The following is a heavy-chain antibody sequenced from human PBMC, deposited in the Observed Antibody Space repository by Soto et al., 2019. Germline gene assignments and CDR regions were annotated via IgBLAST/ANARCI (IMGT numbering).Heavy chain of an antibody. CDR1: GFTFISSF. J-gene: IGHJ4*02. D-gene: IGHD6-19*01. V-gene: IGHV3-7*03. Sequence: PGGSLRLSCVASGFTFISSFMGWVRQAPGKGLEWVANINQDGGGTYYVDSVEGRFTISRDNAKYSLYLQMNSLRGEDTAVYYCARYFRGSGRYFFDYWGQGTLVTVSS. CDR3: ARYFRGSGRYFFDY. CDR2: INQDGGGT.